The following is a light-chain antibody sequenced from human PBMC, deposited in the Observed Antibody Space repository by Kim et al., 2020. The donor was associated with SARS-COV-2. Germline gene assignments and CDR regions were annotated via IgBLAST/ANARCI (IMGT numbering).Light chain of an antibody. CDR3: QSYDSSLSGLSV. V-gene: IGLV1-40*01. Sequence: VSISDNGRRSTLGAVSDAPSYQPLPGTAPTLLLYGTSNRPSGVPDRFPRSTLGTSPSLATPGLPAEDEPDYYCQSYDSSLSGLSVFGTGTKVTAL. J-gene: IGLJ1*01. CDR2: GTS. CDR1: RSTLGAVSD.